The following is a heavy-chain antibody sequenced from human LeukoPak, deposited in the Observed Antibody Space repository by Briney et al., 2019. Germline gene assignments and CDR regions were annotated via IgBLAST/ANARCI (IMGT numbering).Heavy chain of an antibody. CDR2: ISGYNGNT. CDR3: ARVAPHRRLTSGWYYFDY. J-gene: IGHJ4*02. D-gene: IGHD6-19*01. CDR1: GYTFTDYY. V-gene: IGHV1-18*04. Sequence: ASVKVSCKASGYTFTDYYINWVRQAPGQGLEWMGWISGYNGNTYYTQKFQGRVTMTTDTSTSTAYMDLRSLRSDDTAVFYCARVAPHRRLTSGWYYFDYWGQGTLVTVSS.